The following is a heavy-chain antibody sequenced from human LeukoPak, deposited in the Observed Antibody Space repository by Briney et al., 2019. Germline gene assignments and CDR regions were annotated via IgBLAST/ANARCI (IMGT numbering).Heavy chain of an antibody. Sequence: SETLSLTCAVYGGSFSGYYWSWIRQPAGKGLEWIGRIYTSGSTNYNPSLKSRVTMSVDTSKKQFSLKLSSVTAADTAVYYCARLGTYSSSWYTSFAEYFQHWGQGTLVTVSS. CDR3: ARLGTYSSSWYTSFAEYFQH. D-gene: IGHD6-13*01. V-gene: IGHV4-59*10. CDR2: IYTSGST. J-gene: IGHJ1*01. CDR1: GGSFSGYY.